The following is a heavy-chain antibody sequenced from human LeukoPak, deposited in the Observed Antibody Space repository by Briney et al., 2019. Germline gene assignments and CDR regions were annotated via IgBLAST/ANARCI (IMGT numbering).Heavy chain of an antibody. CDR2: IYPGDSDT. J-gene: IGHJ4*02. CDR1: GYSFTSYW. Sequence: GESLKISCKGSGYSFTSYWIGWVRQMPGKGLEWMGIIYPGDSDTRYSPSFQGQVTISADKSLNTAYLQWSSLKASDTAMYFCARRRSSTLIDYWGQGTLVTVSS. V-gene: IGHV5-51*01. CDR3: ARRRSSTLIDY. D-gene: IGHD3-10*01.